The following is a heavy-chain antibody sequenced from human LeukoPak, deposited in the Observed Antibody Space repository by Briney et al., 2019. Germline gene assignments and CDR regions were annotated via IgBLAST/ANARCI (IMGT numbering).Heavy chain of an antibody. V-gene: IGHV5-51*01. CDR2: IYPGDSDT. CDR3: ARTIIAAAKDPSFDY. J-gene: IGHJ4*02. D-gene: IGHD6-13*01. CDR1: GYSFTSYW. Sequence: GESLRISCKGSGYSFTSYWIGWVRQMPGKGLEWMGIIYPGDSDTRYSPSFQGQVTISADKSISTAYLQWSSQKASDTAMYYCARTIIAAAKDPSFDYWGQGTLVTVSS.